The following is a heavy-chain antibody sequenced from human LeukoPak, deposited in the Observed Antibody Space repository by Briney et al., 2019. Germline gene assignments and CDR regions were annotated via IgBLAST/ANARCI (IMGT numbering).Heavy chain of an antibody. V-gene: IGHV3-30*18. CDR2: ISYDGSNK. D-gene: IGHD3-22*01. J-gene: IGHJ4*02. CDR1: GFTFISFG. CDR3: AKDWDPGYYDSSGSYPDY. Sequence: PGGSLTLSCAASGFTFISFGMHWVRQAPGKGLEWVALISYDGSNKYYADSAKGRFTISRDNSKNTLYLQMNSRRAEDAAVYYYAKDWDPGYYDSSGSYPDYWGQGTLVTVSS.